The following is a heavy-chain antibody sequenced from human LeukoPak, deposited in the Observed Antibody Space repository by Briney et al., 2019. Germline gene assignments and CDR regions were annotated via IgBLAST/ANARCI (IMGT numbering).Heavy chain of an antibody. Sequence: SETPSLTCSVPAGSISSSYYHWAWIRQPPGKGLEWIGNIYYTGSTYYNPSLKSRVTISIDRSENQFSLKMSSVTAADTAVYYCASLWAYDSSGHYPLDYWGQGSLVTVSS. V-gene: IGHV4-39*01. CDR2: IYYTGST. J-gene: IGHJ4*02. CDR3: ASLWAYDSSGHYPLDY. CDR1: AGSISSSYYH. D-gene: IGHD3-22*01.